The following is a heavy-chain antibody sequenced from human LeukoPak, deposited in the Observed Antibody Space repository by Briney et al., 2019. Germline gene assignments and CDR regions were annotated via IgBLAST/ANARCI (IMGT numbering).Heavy chain of an antibody. CDR1: GDSISSNY. D-gene: IGHD4-17*01. V-gene: IGHV4-59*01. J-gene: IGHJ4*02. CDR2: INYSGNN. Sequence: SETLSLTCTVSGDSISSNYWIWIPQPPGKALEWMGYINYSGNNNYNPSLKSRVTISVDTSKNQFSLRLTSVTAADTAVYYCAREGRQDYVYFDCWGQGTLVTVSS. CDR3: AREGRQDYVYFDC.